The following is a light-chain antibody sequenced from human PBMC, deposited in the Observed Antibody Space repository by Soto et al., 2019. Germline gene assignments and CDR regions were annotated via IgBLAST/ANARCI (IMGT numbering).Light chain of an antibody. CDR3: CSYTSGTSV. CDR2: EVT. CDR1: STDVNGRNY. J-gene: IGLJ1*01. V-gene: IGLV2-14*01. Sequence: QSALTQPASVSGSPGQSITISCTGTSTDVNGRNYVSWNQQHPGKAPKVIIYEVTNRPSGISHRFSGSKSGNTASLTISGLQAEDEADYYCCSYTSGTSVFGTGTKLTVL.